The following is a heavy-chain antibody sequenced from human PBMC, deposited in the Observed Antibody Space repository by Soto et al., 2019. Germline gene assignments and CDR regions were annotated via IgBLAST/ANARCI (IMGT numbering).Heavy chain of an antibody. CDR1: GYSFTSYG. J-gene: IGHJ6*02. V-gene: IGHV1-18*01. D-gene: IGHD2-2*01. Sequence: QVQPVQSAGEVKKPGASVKVSCKASGYSFTSYGISWVRRAPGQGLEWMGWISPYNGHTQFVERFQGRVTMTTDTSTKTAYMELRNLRSDDTAHYYCARDLTIVPATHPRLENYGMDVWGQGTTVIVSS. CDR3: ARDLTIVPATHPRLENYGMDV. CDR2: ISPYNGHT.